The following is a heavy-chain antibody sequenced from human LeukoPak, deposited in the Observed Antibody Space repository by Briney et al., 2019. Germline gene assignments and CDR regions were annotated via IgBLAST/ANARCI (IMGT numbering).Heavy chain of an antibody. J-gene: IGHJ5*02. Sequence: GASVKVSCKVSGYTLTELSMHWVRQAPGKGLEWMGGFDPEDGETIYAQKFQGRVTMTEDTSTDTAYMELSSLRSEDTAVYYCARNLRKRYCSSTSCRTYNWFDPWGQGTLVTVSS. CDR3: ARNLRKRYCSSTSCRTYNWFDP. CDR1: GYTLTELS. V-gene: IGHV1-24*01. CDR2: FDPEDGET. D-gene: IGHD2-2*01.